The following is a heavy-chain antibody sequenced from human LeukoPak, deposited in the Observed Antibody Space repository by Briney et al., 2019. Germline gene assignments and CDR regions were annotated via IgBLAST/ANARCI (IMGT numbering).Heavy chain of an antibody. J-gene: IGHJ4*02. CDR2: ITNGAAGT. D-gene: IGHD6-13*01. CDR1: GFTFSNYA. V-gene: IGHV3-23*01. Sequence: GGSLRLSCAASGFTFSNYAMTWVRQAPGQGLEWVSTITNGAAGTFYADSVKGRFTISGDNSKNTVYLQMNSLRAEDTAVYYCAKDVGSSWSYYFDYWGQGTLVTVSS. CDR3: AKDVGSSWSYYFDY.